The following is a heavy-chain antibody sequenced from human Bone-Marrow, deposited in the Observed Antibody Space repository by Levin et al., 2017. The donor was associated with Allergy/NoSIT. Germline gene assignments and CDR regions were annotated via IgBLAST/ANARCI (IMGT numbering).Heavy chain of an antibody. CDR2: INSDGSST. CDR1: GFTFSSYW. CDR3: ARDESAAAGTRGYYYGMDV. D-gene: IGHD6-13*01. J-gene: IGHJ6*02. V-gene: IGHV3-74*01. Sequence: AASVKVSCAASGFTFSSYWMHWVRQAPGKGLVWVSRINSDGSSTSYADSVKGRFTISRDNAKNTLYLQMNSLRAEDTAVYYCARDESAAAGTRGYYYGMDVWGQGTTVTVSS.